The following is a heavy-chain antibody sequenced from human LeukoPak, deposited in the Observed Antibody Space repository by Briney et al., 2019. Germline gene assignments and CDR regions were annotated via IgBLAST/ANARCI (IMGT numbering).Heavy chain of an antibody. CDR3: ATSPPDYDSSGYFAA. CDR1: GSSFTSYW. Sequence: GESLKISCKGSGSSFTSYWIGWVRPMPGKGLEWMGIIYPGDSDTRYSPSFQGQVTISADKPISTAYLQWSSLKASDTAMYYCATSPPDYDSSGYFAAWGQGTLVTVSS. V-gene: IGHV5-51*01. D-gene: IGHD3-22*01. CDR2: IYPGDSDT. J-gene: IGHJ5*02.